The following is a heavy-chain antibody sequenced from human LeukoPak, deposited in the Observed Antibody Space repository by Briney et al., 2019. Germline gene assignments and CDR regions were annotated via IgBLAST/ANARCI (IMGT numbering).Heavy chain of an antibody. CDR3: ARGAYSSSWNYYYYYGMDV. Sequence: ASVKVSCKASGGTFSSYAISWVRQAPGQGLEWMGRIIPILGIANYAQKLQGRVTMTTDTSTSTAYMELRSLRSDDTAVYYCARGAYSSSWNYYYYYGMDVWGQGTTVTVSS. V-gene: IGHV1-69*04. CDR2: IIPILGIA. D-gene: IGHD6-13*01. J-gene: IGHJ6*02. CDR1: GGTFSSYA.